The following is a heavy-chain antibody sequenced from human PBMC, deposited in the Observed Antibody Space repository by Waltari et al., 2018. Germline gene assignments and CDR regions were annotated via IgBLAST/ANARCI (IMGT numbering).Heavy chain of an antibody. Sequence: QLQLQESGPGLVKPSETLSLTCTVSGGSISSSSYYWGWIRQPPGKGLEGSGSIYYSGSTYYHPSLKSRVTISVDTSKNQFSLKLSSVTAADTAVYYCARHVKQYYYYYMDVWGKGTTVTVSS. CDR1: GGSISSSSYY. D-gene: IGHD6-13*01. CDR3: ARHVKQYYYYYMDV. J-gene: IGHJ6*03. CDR2: IYYSGST. V-gene: IGHV4-39*01.